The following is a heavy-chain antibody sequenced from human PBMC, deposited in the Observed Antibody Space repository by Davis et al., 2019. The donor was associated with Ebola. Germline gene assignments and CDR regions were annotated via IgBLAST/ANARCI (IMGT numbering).Heavy chain of an antibody. Sequence: ASVKVSCKASGYTFTSYYMHWVRQAPGQGLEWRGVINPSGGGTRYAQKFQGRVTMTRDTSTSTVYMELSSLRSEDTAVYYCARDGAAARLYYYGMDVWGKGTTVTVSS. J-gene: IGHJ6*04. CDR3: ARDGAAARLYYYGMDV. CDR2: INPSGGGT. V-gene: IGHV1-46*01. CDR1: GYTFTSYY. D-gene: IGHD6-6*01.